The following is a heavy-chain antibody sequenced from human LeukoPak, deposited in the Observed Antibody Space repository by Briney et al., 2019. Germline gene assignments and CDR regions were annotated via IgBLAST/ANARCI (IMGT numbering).Heavy chain of an antibody. Sequence: GGSLRLSCAASGFTFSSYAMSWVRQAPGKGLEWVSAINGSGGSTYYADSVKGRSTISRDNSKNTLYLQMNSLRAEDTAVYYCAKDPYYDFWSGISTGDYMDVWGKGTTVTVSS. J-gene: IGHJ6*03. CDR3: AKDPYYDFWSGISTGDYMDV. D-gene: IGHD3-3*01. CDR2: INGSGGST. V-gene: IGHV3-23*01. CDR1: GFTFSSYA.